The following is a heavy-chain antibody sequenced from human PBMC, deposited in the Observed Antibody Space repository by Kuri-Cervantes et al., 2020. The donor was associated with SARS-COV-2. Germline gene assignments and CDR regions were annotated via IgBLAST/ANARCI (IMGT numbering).Heavy chain of an antibody. CDR3: AKDSPEIVVVPAAPLYFDL. D-gene: IGHD2-2*01. J-gene: IGHJ2*01. CDR1: GFTFTSYA. Sequence: LSLTCAASGFTFTSYAMTWVRQAPGKGLEWVSSISGSGGRTYYADSVKGRFTISKDNSENTLYLQMNGLRAEDTAVYYCAKDSPEIVVVPAAPLYFDLWGRGTLVTVSS. CDR2: ISGSGGRT. V-gene: IGHV3-23*01.